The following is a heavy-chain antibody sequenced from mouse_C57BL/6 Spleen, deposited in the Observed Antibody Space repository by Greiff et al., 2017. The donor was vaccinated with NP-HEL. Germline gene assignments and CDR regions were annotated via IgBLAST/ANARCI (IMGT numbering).Heavy chain of an antibody. D-gene: IGHD2-5*01. J-gene: IGHJ4*01. V-gene: IGHV5-17*01. CDR1: GFTFSDYG. CDR3: ARKAYSNHAMDY. Sequence: EVKLVESGGGLVQPGGSLKLSCAASGFTFSDYGMHWVRQAPEKGLEWVAYISSGSSTIYYADTVKGRFTISRDNAKNTLFLQMTRLRSEDTAMYYCARKAYSNHAMDYWGQGTSVTVSS. CDR2: ISSGSSTI.